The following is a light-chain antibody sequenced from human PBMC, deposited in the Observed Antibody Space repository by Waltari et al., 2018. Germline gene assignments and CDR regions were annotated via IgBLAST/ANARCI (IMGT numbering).Light chain of an antibody. J-gene: IGLJ3*02. V-gene: IGLV1-44*01. CDR3: AAWDDSLKEV. Sequence: SVLTQPPSASGTPGQRVPISCSGSSSNLGSNTVNGYQQLPGTAPKRLIYSNNQRPSGVPDRFSGSKSGTSASLAISGLQSEDEADYYCAAWDDSLKEVFGGGTKLTVL. CDR1: SSNLGSNT. CDR2: SNN.